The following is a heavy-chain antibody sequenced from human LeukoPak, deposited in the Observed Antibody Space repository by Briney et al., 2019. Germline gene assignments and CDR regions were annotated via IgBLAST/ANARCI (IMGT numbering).Heavy chain of an antibody. V-gene: IGHV3-7*01. D-gene: IGHD6-13*01. CDR2: IRQDGGEK. CDR3: ARDGTAAGLYFDL. CDR1: GFTFSSYW. J-gene: IGHJ4*01. Sequence: GGSLRLSCAVSGFTFSSYWMNWVRQAPGKGLEWVASIRQDGGEKSYVDSVKGRLTIPRDNTIDSVYLQMSSLRAEDTAVYYCARDGTAAGLYFDLWGHGTLVTVSS.